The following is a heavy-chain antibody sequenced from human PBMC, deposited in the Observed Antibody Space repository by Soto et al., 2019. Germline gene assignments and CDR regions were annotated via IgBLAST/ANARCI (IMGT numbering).Heavy chain of an antibody. J-gene: IGHJ6*02. D-gene: IGHD3-10*02. V-gene: IGHV4-30-4*01. CDR2: IYYSGRT. Sequence: PSETLSLTCTVSGGSISSGDYYWSWIRQPPGKGLEWIGYIYYSGRTYYNPSLNSRLTISVDTSKNQFSLKLSSVTAADTAVYYCARGTMCSGSYYRHCYYYGMDVWGQGTTVTVSS. CDR1: GGSISSGDYY. CDR3: ARGTMCSGSYYRHCYYYGMDV.